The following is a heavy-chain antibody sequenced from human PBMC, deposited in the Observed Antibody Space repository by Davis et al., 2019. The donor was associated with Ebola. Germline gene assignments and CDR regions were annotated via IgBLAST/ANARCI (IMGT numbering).Heavy chain of an antibody. CDR3: ATPSPYCTGGTCYYGMDV. J-gene: IGHJ6*02. Sequence: KVSCKASGYTFTDYWIGWVRQMPGKGLEWMGLMHPRNSDTRYSPSFLGQVTISADKSTSTTYLQWSSLKASDTAMYYCATPSPYCTGGTCYYGMDVWGQGTTVTVSS. V-gene: IGHV5-51*01. CDR2: MHPRNSDT. CDR1: GYTFTDYW. D-gene: IGHD2-8*02.